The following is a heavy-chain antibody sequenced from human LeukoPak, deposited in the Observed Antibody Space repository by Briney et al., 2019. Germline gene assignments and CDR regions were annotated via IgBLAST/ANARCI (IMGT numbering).Heavy chain of an antibody. Sequence: ASVKVSCKASGYTFTDYYMHWVRQAPGQGLEWMGILNPRGDITSYAQNFQGRITVTRDTSTNTVYMELSSLRSDDTALYYCVRGPLTTVTTLDYWGQGTLVTVSS. D-gene: IGHD4-17*01. J-gene: IGHJ4*02. CDR1: GYTFTDYY. CDR3: VRGPLTTVTTLDY. V-gene: IGHV1-46*01. CDR2: LNPRGDIT.